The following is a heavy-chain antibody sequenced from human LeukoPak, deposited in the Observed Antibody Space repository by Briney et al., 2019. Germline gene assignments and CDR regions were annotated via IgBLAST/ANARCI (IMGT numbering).Heavy chain of an antibody. D-gene: IGHD3-22*01. CDR1: GFTVSSNY. CDR3: ARDLDYYDSSGYYTV. V-gene: IGHV3-53*01. CDR2: IYSGGST. Sequence: GGSLRLSCAASGFTVSSNYMCWVRQAPGKGLEWVSVIYSGGSTYYADSVKGRFTISRDNSKNTLYLQMNSLRAEDTAVYYCARDLDYYDSSGYYTVWGQGTMVTVSS. J-gene: IGHJ3*01.